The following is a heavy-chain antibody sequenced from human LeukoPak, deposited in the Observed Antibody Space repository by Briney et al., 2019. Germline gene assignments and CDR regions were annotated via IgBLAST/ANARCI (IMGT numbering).Heavy chain of an antibody. CDR3: AREWSLGQSVTMVRGVITNWFDP. V-gene: IGHV4-61*05. Sequence: SSETLSLTCTVSGGSISTSNYYWGWIRQPPGKGLEWIGYIYYSGSTNYNPSLKSRVTISVDTSKNQFSLKLSSVTAADTAVYYCAREWSLGQSVTMVRGVITNWFDPWGQGTLVTVSS. J-gene: IGHJ5*02. D-gene: IGHD3-10*01. CDR2: IYYSGST. CDR1: GGSISTSNYY.